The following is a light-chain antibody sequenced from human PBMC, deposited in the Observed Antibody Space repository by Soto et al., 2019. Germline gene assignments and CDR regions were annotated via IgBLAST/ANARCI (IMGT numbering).Light chain of an antibody. CDR3: QQRKNWPPIT. CDR2: DAS. CDR1: QSVDKF. Sequence: EVELTQAPAILSLSQGETATLSCRASQSVDKFLAWYQQRPGQPPRLLIFDASNRATGVPVRFSGSGSGTVFTLTIGSLEPEDSAVYYCQQRKNWPPITFGQGTRLEI. V-gene: IGKV3-11*01. J-gene: IGKJ5*01.